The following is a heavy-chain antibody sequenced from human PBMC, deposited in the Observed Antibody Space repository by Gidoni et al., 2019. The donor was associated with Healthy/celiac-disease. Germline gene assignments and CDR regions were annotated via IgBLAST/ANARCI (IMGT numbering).Heavy chain of an antibody. Sequence: EVQLVESGGGLVKPGGSLRLSCAASGFIFSNAWMSWVRQAPGKGLEWVGRIKSKTDGGTTDYAAPVKGRFTISRDDSKNTLYLQMNSLKTEDTAVYYCTTRGIAVAGNYYYGMDVWGQGTTVTVSS. CDR2: IKSKTDGGTT. CDR1: GFIFSNAW. V-gene: IGHV3-15*01. D-gene: IGHD6-19*01. CDR3: TTRGIAVAGNYYYGMDV. J-gene: IGHJ6*02.